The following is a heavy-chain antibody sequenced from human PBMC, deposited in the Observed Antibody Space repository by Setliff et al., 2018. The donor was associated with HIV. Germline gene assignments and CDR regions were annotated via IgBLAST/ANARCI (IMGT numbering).Heavy chain of an antibody. CDR1: GDSITRGSYY. J-gene: IGHJ2*01. V-gene: IGHV4-61*09. CDR2: IYTSGKT. Sequence: LSLTCTVSGDSITRGSYYWSWIRQPAGKGLEWIGHIYTSGKTHYSPSLKSRITISADTSKNQLSLNLSSVTAADTAVYYCARAAYSGTYLWEPATDLWGRGTPVTVSS. CDR3: ARAAYSGTYLWEPATDL. D-gene: IGHD1-26*01.